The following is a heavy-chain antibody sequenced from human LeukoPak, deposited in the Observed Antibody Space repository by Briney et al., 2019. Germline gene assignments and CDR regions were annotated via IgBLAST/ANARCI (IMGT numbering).Heavy chain of an antibody. J-gene: IGHJ4*02. CDR1: GVSISSYY. D-gene: IGHD3-22*01. CDR2: IYTSGST. CDR3: ARASYSYISGWVPFDY. V-gene: IGHV4-4*08. Sequence: SETLSLTCTVSGVSISSYYWSWIRQPPGKGLEWIGRIYTSGSTTYNPSLKSRVTISGDTSENQFSLRLSSVTAADTAVYYCARASYSYISGWVPFDYWGQGTLVTVSS.